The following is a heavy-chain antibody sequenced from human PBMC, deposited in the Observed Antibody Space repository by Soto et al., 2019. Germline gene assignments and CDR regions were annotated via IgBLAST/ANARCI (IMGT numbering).Heavy chain of an antibody. J-gene: IGHJ5*02. CDR1: GGSISSYY. Sequence: QVQLQESGPGLVKPSETLSLTCTVSGGSISSYYWSWIRQPPGKGLEWIGYIYYSGSTNYNPSLKXRXTXLVDTSKNQFSLKLSSVTAADTAVYYCARSLGWLTPWGQGTLVTVSS. CDR3: ARSLGWLTP. CDR2: IYYSGST. V-gene: IGHV4-59*01. D-gene: IGHD3-3*01.